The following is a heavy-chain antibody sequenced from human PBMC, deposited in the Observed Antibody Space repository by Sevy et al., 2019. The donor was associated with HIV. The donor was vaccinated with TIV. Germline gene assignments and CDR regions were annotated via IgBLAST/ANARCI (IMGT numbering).Heavy chain of an antibody. Sequence: GGSLRLSCAASGFTFSSYAMSWVRQAPGKGLEWVSAISGSGGSTYYADSVKGRFTISRDNSKNTLYLQMNSLRAEDTAVYYCAKMSPRVRGSYSPGNAFDIWGQGTMVTV. D-gene: IGHD1-26*01. CDR3: AKMSPRVRGSYSPGNAFDI. V-gene: IGHV3-23*01. CDR1: GFTFSSYA. CDR2: ISGSGGST. J-gene: IGHJ3*02.